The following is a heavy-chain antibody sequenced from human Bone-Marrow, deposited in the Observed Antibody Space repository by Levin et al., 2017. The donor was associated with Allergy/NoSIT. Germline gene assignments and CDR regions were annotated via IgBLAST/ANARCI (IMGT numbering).Heavy chain of an antibody. CDR3: ARGDRLLADYFQY. V-gene: IGHV1-3*01. CDR2: INAGSGKT. CDR1: GYMFTAYA. D-gene: IGHD1-26*01. Sequence: GASVKVSCKTSGYMFTAYAVHWVRQAPGQTFEWMGWINAGSGKTKYSEKFQGRVTFTWDTSASTAFMELSSLTSEDTAVYYCARGDRLLADYFQYWGQGTLLTVSS. J-gene: IGHJ1*01.